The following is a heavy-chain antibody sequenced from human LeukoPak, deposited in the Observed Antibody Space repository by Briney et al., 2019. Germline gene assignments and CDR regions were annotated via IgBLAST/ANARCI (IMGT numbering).Heavy chain of an antibody. D-gene: IGHD1-14*01. CDR1: RFTFSSYS. CDR3: ARVRPWVNPDYYYYYMDV. J-gene: IGHJ6*03. Sequence: RGSLRLSGAASRFTFSSYSMNWARQAPGKGLEWVSSISSSGSYIYYADSVKGRFTISRDNAKNSLYLQMIRLRAEDTAVYYCARVRPWVNPDYYYYYMDVWGKGTTVTVSS. V-gene: IGHV3-21*01. CDR2: ISSSGSYI.